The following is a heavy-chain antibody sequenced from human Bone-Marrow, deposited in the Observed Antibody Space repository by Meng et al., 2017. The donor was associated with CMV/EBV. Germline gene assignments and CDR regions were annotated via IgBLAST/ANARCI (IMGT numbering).Heavy chain of an antibody. CDR3: ARDNSAVASDY. J-gene: IGHJ4*02. CDR1: GFTFSRYE. CDR2: ISVSGRIM. D-gene: IGHD6-19*01. V-gene: IGHV3-48*03. Sequence: GESLKISCAASGFTFSRYEMNWVRQAPGKGLEWVSYISVSGRIMYADSVKGRFTISRDNSRNSLFLQMNSLRVEDTAVYYCARDNSAVASDYWGQGTAVTVSS.